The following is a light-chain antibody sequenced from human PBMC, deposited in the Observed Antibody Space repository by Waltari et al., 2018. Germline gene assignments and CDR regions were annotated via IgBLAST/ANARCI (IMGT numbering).Light chain of an antibody. V-gene: IGLV1-44*01. J-gene: IGLJ3*02. CDR3: ASWDDSLSVGV. CDR2: RSD. Sequence: QSVLTQPPSASGTPGPRLTTSCSGTDSNLGGHLLICYQQLPGKAPKPLIYRSDLRPSGVPDRFSGSKSGTSASLAISGLQSEDEADYYCASWDDSLSVGVFGGGTKLTVL. CDR1: DSNLGGHL.